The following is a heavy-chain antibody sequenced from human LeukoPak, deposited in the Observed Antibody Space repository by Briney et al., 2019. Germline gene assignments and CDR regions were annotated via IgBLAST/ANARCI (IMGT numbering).Heavy chain of an antibody. V-gene: IGHV4-59*01. CDR1: GGSIGSYY. CDR3: ATDILTGQDY. Sequence: SETLSLTSTVSGGSIGSYYGSWIRHPPRKGRGWIGYIYYSGTTNYNPSLKSRVTISVDTSKNQFSLKLSSVTAADTAVYYCATDILTGQDYWGQGTLVTVSS. D-gene: IGHD3-9*01. J-gene: IGHJ4*02. CDR2: IYYSGTT.